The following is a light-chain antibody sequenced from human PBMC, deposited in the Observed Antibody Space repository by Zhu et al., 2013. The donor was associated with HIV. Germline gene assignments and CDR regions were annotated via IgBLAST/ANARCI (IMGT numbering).Light chain of an antibody. CDR3: MQTLQTPCS. Sequence: DIVVTQSPLSLHVSPGEPASISCRSSQSLLHSNGYHYLSWYLQKPGQSPQLLIYLASTRVSGVPDRFSGREAGTDFTLEIRRVEAEDIGIYYCMQTLQTPCSFGRGDQGWRSN. J-gene: IGKJ2*04. V-gene: IGKV2-28*01. CDR1: QSLLHSNGYHY. CDR2: LAS.